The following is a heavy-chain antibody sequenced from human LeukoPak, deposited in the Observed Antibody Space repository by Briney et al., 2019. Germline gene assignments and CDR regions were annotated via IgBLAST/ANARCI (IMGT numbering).Heavy chain of an antibody. Sequence: PGGSLRLSCAASGFTFSSYAMHWVRQAPGKGLEWVAVIAYDGSNKYYADSVKGRFTISRDNSKNTLYLQMNSLRAEDTAVYYCARDIYSSLLAGYFDYGGQGTLVTVSS. CDR1: GFTFSSYA. J-gene: IGHJ4*02. D-gene: IGHD3-22*01. CDR3: ARDIYSSLLAGYFDY. CDR2: IAYDGSNK. V-gene: IGHV3-30-3*01.